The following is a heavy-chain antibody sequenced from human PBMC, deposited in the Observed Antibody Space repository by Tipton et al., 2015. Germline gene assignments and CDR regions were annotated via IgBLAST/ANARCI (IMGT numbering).Heavy chain of an antibody. CDR2: ISFSDTT. CDR1: GGSVSSGSYY. D-gene: IGHD2-8*01. V-gene: IGHV4-61*01. CDR3: ARTDALGHFDY. Sequence: LRLSCTVSGGSVSSGSYYWSWIRQPPGKGLEWIGYISFSDTTHYNPSLKSRITISLNTSKNQFSLKMSSVTAADTAVYFCARTDALGHFDYWGLGTLVTVSS. J-gene: IGHJ4*02.